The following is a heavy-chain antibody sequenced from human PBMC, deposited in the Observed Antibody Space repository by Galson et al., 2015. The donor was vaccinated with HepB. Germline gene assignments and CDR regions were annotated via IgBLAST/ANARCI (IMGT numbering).Heavy chain of an antibody. CDR3: ARGEIAPAAGDLDY. D-gene: IGHD2-2*01. Sequence: SLRLSCAAAGFTFSGYWMNWVRQAPGKGLEWVANINQGGGEIYYLDSVKGRFTISRDNARNSLYLQMNSLRADDTAFYYCARGEIAPAAGDLDYWGQGTLVIVSS. CDR1: GFTFSGYW. CDR2: INQGGGEI. J-gene: IGHJ4*02. V-gene: IGHV3-7*03.